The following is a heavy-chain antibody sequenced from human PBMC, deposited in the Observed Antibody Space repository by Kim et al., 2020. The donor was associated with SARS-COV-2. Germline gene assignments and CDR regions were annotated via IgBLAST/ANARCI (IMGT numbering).Heavy chain of an antibody. J-gene: IGHJ3*02. Sequence: SRKSRVTISVDTSKHQFSLKLSSVTAADTAVYYCARSDYYGSGSYNAFDIWGQGTMVTVSS. D-gene: IGHD3-10*01. V-gene: IGHV4-59*01. CDR3: ARSDYYGSGSYNAFDI.